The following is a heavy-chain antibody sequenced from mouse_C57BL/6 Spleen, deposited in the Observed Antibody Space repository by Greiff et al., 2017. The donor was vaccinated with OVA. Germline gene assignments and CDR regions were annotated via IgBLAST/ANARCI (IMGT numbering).Heavy chain of an antibody. V-gene: IGHV5-4*01. J-gene: IGHJ3*01. CDR2: INDGGSYT. CDR3: AREVGGWFAY. CDR1: GFTFSSYA. Sequence: EVKLVESGGGLVKPGGSLKLSCAASGFTFSSYAMSWVRQTPEKRLEWVATINDGGSYTYYPDNVKGRFTISRDNAKNNLYLQMSHLKSEDTAMYYCAREVGGWFAYWGQGTLVTVSA. D-gene: IGHD1-3*01.